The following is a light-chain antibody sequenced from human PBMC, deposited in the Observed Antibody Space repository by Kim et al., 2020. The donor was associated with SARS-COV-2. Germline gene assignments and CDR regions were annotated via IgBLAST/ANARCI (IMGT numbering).Light chain of an antibody. CDR2: YDS. CDR3: QVWDSSSDHHV. CDR1: NIGSKS. V-gene: IGLV3-21*04. Sequence: PGKTARITCGGNNIGSKSVHWYQQKPGQAPVLVIYYDSDRPSGIPERFSGSNSGNTATLTISRVEAGDEADYYCQVWDSSSDHHVFGTGTKVTVL. J-gene: IGLJ1*01.